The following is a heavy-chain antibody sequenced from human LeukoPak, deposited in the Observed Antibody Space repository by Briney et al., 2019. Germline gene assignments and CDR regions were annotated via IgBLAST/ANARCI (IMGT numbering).Heavy chain of an antibody. CDR3: ARDRGALDS. D-gene: IGHD1-26*01. V-gene: IGHV3-74*01. Sequence: GSLRLSCAASGFTFTNYWIHWVRQAPGEGLVWVSRINSDGSVTRYADSVKGRFTISRDNAKSTVFLQMNSLKTEDTAVYYCARDRGALDSWGQGTLVTVSS. CDR2: INSDGSVT. J-gene: IGHJ4*02. CDR1: GFTFTNYW.